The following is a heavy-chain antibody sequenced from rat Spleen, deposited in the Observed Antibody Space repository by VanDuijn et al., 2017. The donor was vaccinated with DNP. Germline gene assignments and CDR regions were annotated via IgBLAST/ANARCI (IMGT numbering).Heavy chain of an antibody. V-gene: IGHV5-27*01. CDR2: ISASGGST. CDR3: TTDFERGY. Sequence: EVQLVESGGGLVQPGRSLKLSCAASGIIFSDHYMAWVRQAPKKGLEWVASISASGGSTSYRDSVKGRFTISRDNAKSTLYLQMDSLRSEDTATYYCTTDFERGYWGQGVMVTVSS. D-gene: IGHD1-11*01. CDR1: GIIFSDHY. J-gene: IGHJ2*01.